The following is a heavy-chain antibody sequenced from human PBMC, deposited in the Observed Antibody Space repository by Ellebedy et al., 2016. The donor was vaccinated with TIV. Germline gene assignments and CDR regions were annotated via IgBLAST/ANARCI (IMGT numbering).Heavy chain of an antibody. CDR3: AKIELERRFYYYAMDV. CDR1: GSTFSGYT. V-gene: IGHV3-21*01. D-gene: IGHD1-1*01. CDR2: ISNTNSYI. J-gene: IGHJ6*02. Sequence: LSLTCAASGSTFSGYTMNWVRQAPGKGLEWVSSISNTNSYIYYADSVKGRFTISRDNAKNSLYLQMNSLRAEDTAVYFCAKIELERRFYYYAMDVWGQGTTVTVSS.